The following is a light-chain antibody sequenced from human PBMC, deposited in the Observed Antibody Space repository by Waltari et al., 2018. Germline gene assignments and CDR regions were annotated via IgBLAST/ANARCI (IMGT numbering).Light chain of an antibody. CDR3: QQYYTYPSLT. Sequence: DIQMTQSPSTLSASVGDRVTITCRASQSITIWLAWYQQRPGNAPKLLIYKASNLESRVPSRFSGSGSGTEFTLTISSLQPDDFATYYCQQYYTYPSLTFGGGTKVEI. CDR1: QSITIW. V-gene: IGKV1-5*03. J-gene: IGKJ4*01. CDR2: KAS.